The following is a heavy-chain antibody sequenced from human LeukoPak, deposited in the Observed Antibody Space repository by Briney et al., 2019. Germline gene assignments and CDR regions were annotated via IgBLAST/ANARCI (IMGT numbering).Heavy chain of an antibody. CDR3: ARGGTKIEYGRMFDP. Sequence: GASVKVSCKASGYSFTGYYIHWVRQAPGQGLEWMGWINPNSGGTNYAPKFPGRVTMTKDTSMSTAYLELIRLGSDDPAVYYCARGGTKIEYGRMFDPWGQGTLVTVSS. CDR2: INPNSGGT. J-gene: IGHJ5*02. D-gene: IGHD4-17*01. CDR1: GYSFTGYY. V-gene: IGHV1-2*02.